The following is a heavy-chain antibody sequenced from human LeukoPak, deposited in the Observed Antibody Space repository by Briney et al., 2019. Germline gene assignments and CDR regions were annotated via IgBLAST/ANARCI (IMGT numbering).Heavy chain of an antibody. J-gene: IGHJ4*02. CDR3: TRESGAFSPFGF. D-gene: IGHD1-26*01. CDR1: GGSIITYY. CDR2: IYSSGRT. V-gene: IGHV4-4*07. Sequence: SETLSLTCTVSGGSIITYYWSWIRQPAGKGLEWIGRIYSSGRTNYHPSLESRVTMSVDTSKNQFSLNLTSVTAADTAVYYCTRESGAFSPFGFWGQGTLVTVSS.